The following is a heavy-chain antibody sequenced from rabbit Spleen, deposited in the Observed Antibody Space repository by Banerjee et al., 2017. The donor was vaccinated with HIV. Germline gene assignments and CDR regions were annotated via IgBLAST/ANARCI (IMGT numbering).Heavy chain of an antibody. V-gene: IGHV1S7*01. Sequence: QSLEESAGGLVKPEGSLKLSCTASGFSFSTYSMSWVRQAPGKGLEWIGYIVPIFGVTYYANWVNGRFTISSHNAQNTLYLQLNSLTAADTATYFCVREAGYGGYGDGNLWGPGTLVTVS. CDR3: VREAGYGGYGDGNL. J-gene: IGHJ4*01. CDR2: IVPIFGVT. D-gene: IGHD6-1*01. CDR1: GFSFSTYS.